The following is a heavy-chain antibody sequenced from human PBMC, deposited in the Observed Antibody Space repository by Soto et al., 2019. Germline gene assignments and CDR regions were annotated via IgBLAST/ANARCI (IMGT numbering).Heavy chain of an antibody. CDR2: TYYGSKWYN. J-gene: IGHJ6*02. CDR1: GDSVSSNSAA. V-gene: IGHV6-1*01. CDR3: VREDYYDGSGYFVG. Sequence: SQTLSLTCAISGDSVSSNSAAWNWVRQSPSRGLEWLGRTYYGSKWYNDYAISVKSRITIKADTSKNQFSLQLNSVTPEDTAVYYCVREDYYDGSGYFVGWGQGTTVTVSS. D-gene: IGHD3-22*01.